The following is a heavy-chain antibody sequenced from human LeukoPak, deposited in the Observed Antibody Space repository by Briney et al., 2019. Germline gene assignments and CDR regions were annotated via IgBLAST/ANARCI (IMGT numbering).Heavy chain of an antibody. CDR2: INPNSGGT. J-gene: IGHJ4*02. V-gene: IGHV1-2*04. CDR3: ARGAAVLLWFGEDPFDY. Sequence: ASVKVSCKASGYTFTGYYMHWVRQDPGQGLEWMGWINPNSGGTNYAQKFQGWVTMTRDMSISTAYMELSRLRSDDTAVYYCARGAAVLLWFGEDPFDYWGQGTLVTVSS. CDR1: GYTFTGYY. D-gene: IGHD3-10*01.